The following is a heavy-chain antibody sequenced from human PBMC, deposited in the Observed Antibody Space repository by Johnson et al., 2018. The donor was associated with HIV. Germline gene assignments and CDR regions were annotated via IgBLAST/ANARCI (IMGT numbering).Heavy chain of an antibody. D-gene: IGHD2-2*03. J-gene: IGHJ3*02. CDR1: GFTFSSYW. CDR2: ISYDGSNK. CDR3: ARDGYCSSTSCYDDAFDI. Sequence: VQLMESGGGLVQPGGSLRLSCAASGFTFSSYWMSWVRQAPGKGLEWVAVISYDGSNKYYADSVKGRFTISRDNSKNTLYLQMNSLRAEDTAVYYCARDGYCSSTSCYDDAFDIWGQGTMVTVSS. V-gene: IGHV3-30*03.